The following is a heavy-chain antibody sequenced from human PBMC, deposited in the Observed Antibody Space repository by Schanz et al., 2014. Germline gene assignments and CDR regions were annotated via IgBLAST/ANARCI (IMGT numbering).Heavy chain of an antibody. D-gene: IGHD2-2*01. Sequence: EVQLVESGGGLIQPGGSLRLSCAVSGFSVSTNYMSWVRQAPGKGLEWVSVIYSDGRTYYGDSVKGRFTISRDNSKNTLYPQRNSLRDEDTAMYYCAKGCSSTSCSDGAFDIWGQGTMVTVSS. CDR1: GFSVSTNY. CDR3: AKGCSSTSCSDGAFDI. V-gene: IGHV3-53*01. J-gene: IGHJ3*02. CDR2: IYSDGRT.